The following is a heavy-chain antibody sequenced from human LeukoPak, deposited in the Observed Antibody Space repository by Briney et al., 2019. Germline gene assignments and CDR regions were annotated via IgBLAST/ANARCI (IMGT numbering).Heavy chain of an antibody. J-gene: IGHJ4*02. CDR2: ITWDGGST. Sequence: GGSLLLSCAASGFTFDDYTMHWVRQAPGKGLEWVSLITWDGGSTYYADSVKGRFTISRDNSKNSLYLQMNSLRTEDTALYYCAKGKNTGSYLSHVDYWGQGTLVTVSS. D-gene: IGHD3-10*01. CDR1: GFTFDDYT. V-gene: IGHV3-43*01. CDR3: AKGKNTGSYLSHVDY.